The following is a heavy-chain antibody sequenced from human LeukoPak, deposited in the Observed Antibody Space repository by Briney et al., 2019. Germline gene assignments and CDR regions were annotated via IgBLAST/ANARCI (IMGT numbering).Heavy chain of an antibody. J-gene: IGHJ4*02. D-gene: IGHD4/OR15-4a*01. CDR2: ISGSGGRT. V-gene: IGHV3-23*01. Sequence: QSGGSLRLSCVASGITFSNYAMSWVRQAPGKGLEWVSAISGSGGRTYYADSVKGRFTISRDNSKNTLYLQMNSLRAEDTAVYYCAKESGALGAPLYDYWGRGILVTASS. CDR3: AKESGALGAPLYDY. CDR1: GITFSNYA.